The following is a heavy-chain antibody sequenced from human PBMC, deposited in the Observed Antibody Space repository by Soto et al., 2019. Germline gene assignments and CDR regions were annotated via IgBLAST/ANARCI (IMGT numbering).Heavy chain of an antibody. CDR2: ISGSGGST. CDR3: AKGYYYDSSGYYYNFPFDY. D-gene: IGHD3-22*01. Sequence: PGGSLRLSCAASGFTFSSYAMIWARQAPGKGLEWVSAISGSGGSTYYADSVKGRFTISRDNSKNTLYLQMNSLRAEDTAVYYCAKGYYYDSSGYYYNFPFDYWGQGTLVTVSS. CDR1: GFTFSSYA. J-gene: IGHJ4*02. V-gene: IGHV3-23*01.